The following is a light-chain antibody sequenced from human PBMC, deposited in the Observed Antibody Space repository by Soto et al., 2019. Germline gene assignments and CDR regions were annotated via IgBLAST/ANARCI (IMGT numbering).Light chain of an antibody. CDR3: QQYGSSGT. CDR2: VAS. J-gene: IGKJ1*01. Sequence: IQITQSPSSLRSFPGARTTLSCKGQSVSNNYLAWYQQKPGPAPRLLIYVASTRATGIPDRFSGSGSGTDFTLTISRLEPEDFAVYSCQQYGSSGTFGQGTKVDIK. CDR1: QSVSNNY. V-gene: IGKV3-20*01.